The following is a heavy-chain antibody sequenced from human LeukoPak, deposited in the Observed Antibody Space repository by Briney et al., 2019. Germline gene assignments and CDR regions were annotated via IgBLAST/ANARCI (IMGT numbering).Heavy chain of an antibody. Sequence: PSETLSLTCAVYGGSFSGYYWSWIRQPPGKGLEWIGEINHSGSTNYNPSLKSRVTISVDTSKDQFSLKLSSVTAADTAVYYCARVALTGTTLYYYYYYMDVWGKGTTVTVSS. J-gene: IGHJ6*03. CDR2: INHSGST. CDR1: GGSFSGYY. V-gene: IGHV4-34*01. D-gene: IGHD1-7*01. CDR3: ARVALTGTTLYYYYYYMDV.